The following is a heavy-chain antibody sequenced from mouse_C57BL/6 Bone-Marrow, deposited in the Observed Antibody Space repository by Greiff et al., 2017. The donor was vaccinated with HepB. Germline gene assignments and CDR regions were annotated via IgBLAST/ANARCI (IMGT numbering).Heavy chain of an antibody. J-gene: IGHJ2*01. V-gene: IGHV1-63*01. Sequence: VQLQQSGAELVRPGTSVKMSCKASGYTFTNYWIGWAKQRPGHGLEWIGDIYPGGGYTNYNEKFKGKATLTADKSSSTAYMQFSSLTSEDSAIYYCARSCYDYDDYFDYWGQGTTLTVSS. CDR3: ARSCYDYDDYFDY. CDR2: IYPGGGYT. CDR1: GYTFTNYW. D-gene: IGHD2-4*01.